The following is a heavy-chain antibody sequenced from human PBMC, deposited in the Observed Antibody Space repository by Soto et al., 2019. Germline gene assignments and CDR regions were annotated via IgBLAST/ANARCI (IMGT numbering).Heavy chain of an antibody. CDR2: INPSGGST. D-gene: IGHD3-22*01. CDR1: GYTFTSYY. Sequence: ASVKVSCKASGYTFTSYYMHWVRQAPGQGLEWMGIINPSGGSTSYAQKFQGRVTMTRDTSTSTVYMELSSLRSEDTAVYYCARERYYYDSSGYLGVYYYYGMDVWGQGTMVTVSS. V-gene: IGHV1-46*01. CDR3: ARERYYYDSSGYLGVYYYYGMDV. J-gene: IGHJ6*02.